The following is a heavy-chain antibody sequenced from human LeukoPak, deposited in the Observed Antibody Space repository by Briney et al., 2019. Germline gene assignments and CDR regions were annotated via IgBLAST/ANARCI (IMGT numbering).Heavy chain of an antibody. CDR3: ARHKDYYYSYMDV. CDR1: GGSISSYY. V-gene: IGHV4-4*07. Sequence: SETLSLTCSVSGGSISSYYWSWIRQPAGKGLEWIGRIYISASTNYNPSLKSRVTMSLDTSKNQFSLKLSSVTAADTAVYYCARHKDYYYSYMDVWGKGTTVTISS. J-gene: IGHJ6*03. CDR2: IYISAST.